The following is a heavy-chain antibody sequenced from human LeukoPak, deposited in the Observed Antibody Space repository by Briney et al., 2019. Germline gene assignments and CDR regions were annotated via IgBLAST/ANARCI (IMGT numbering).Heavy chain of an antibody. J-gene: IGHJ6*03. CDR2: INPNSGGT. CDR1: GYTFTGYY. D-gene: IGHD6-13*01. CDR3: ARDTSSWPYYYYYMDV. V-gene: IGHV1-2*02. Sequence: GASVKVSCKASGYTFTGYYMHWVRQAPGQGLEWMGWINPNSGGTNYAQKFQGRVTMTRDTSISTAYMEPSRLRSDDTAVYYCARDTSSWPYYYYYMDVWGKGTTVTVSS.